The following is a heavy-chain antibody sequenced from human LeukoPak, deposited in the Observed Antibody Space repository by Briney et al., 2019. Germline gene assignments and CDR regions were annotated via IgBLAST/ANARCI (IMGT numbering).Heavy chain of an antibody. CDR2: ISSSSSYI. Sequence: GGSLRLSCAASGFAFSSYSMNWVRQAPGKGLEWVSSISSSSSYIYYADSVKGRFTISRDNAKNSLYLQMNSLRAEDTAVYYCARVEEAAAFDPWGQGTLVTVSS. CDR1: GFAFSSYS. V-gene: IGHV3-21*01. D-gene: IGHD2-15*01. J-gene: IGHJ5*02. CDR3: ARVEEAAAFDP.